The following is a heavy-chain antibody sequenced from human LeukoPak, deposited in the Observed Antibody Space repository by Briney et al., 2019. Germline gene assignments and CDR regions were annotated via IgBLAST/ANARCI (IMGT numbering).Heavy chain of an antibody. Sequence: GSLRLSCAASGFTFSSYWMSWVRQAPGKGLEWVSYISSSGSTIYYADSVKGRFTISRDNAKNSLYLQMNSLRAEDTAVYYCAELGITMIGGVWGKGTTVTISP. J-gene: IGHJ6*04. V-gene: IGHV3-48*04. CDR1: GFTFSSYW. CDR2: ISSSGSTI. D-gene: IGHD3-10*02. CDR3: AELGITMIGGV.